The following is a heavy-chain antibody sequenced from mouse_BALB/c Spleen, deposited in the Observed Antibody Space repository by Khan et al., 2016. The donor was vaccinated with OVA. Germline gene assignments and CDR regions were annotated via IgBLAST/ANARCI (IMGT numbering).Heavy chain of an antibody. Sequence: VQLQQSGPDLVKPGASVKISCKASGYSFTLYYMSWVKQSHGKSLEWIGRVNPNTDNINYNQEFKGKAMLTVDKSSNTAYMQIHSLTSEDSAGYFCARGYDVFASWGQGTLVTVSA. J-gene: IGHJ3*01. CDR3: ARGYDVFAS. CDR1: GYSFTLYY. D-gene: IGHD2-14*01. V-gene: IGHV1-26*01. CDR2: VNPNTDNI.